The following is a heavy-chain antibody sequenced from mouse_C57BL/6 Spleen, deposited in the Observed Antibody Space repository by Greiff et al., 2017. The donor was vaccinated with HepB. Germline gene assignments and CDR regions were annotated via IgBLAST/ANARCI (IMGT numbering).Heavy chain of an antibody. D-gene: IGHD1-1*01. J-gene: IGHJ2*01. CDR1: GYTFTSYW. CDR3: ITTVVARGVFDY. CDR2: IDPSDSYT. V-gene: IGHV1-59*01. Sequence: VQLQQPGAELVRPGTSVKLSCKASGYTFTSYWMHWVKQRPGQGLEWIGVIDPSDSYTNYNQKFKGKATLTVDTSSSTAYMQLSSLTSEDSAVYYCITTVVARGVFDYWGQGTTLTVSS.